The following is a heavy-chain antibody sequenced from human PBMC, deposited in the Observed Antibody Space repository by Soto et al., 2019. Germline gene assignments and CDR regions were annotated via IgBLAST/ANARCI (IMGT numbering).Heavy chain of an antibody. CDR1: GYTFTTYD. Sequence: QVLLVQSGAEVKKPGASVQISCKASGYTFTTYDMHWVRQAPGQRLEWMGSINANNGNPKYSQRFQGRATFTRDTSATTGYMDLSSLISEDTAVYYCVVSRGXXAFHYWGQGTLVTVSS. D-gene: IGHD6-25*01. CDR2: INANNGNP. J-gene: IGHJ4*02. CDR3: VVSRGXXAFHY. V-gene: IGHV1-3*01.